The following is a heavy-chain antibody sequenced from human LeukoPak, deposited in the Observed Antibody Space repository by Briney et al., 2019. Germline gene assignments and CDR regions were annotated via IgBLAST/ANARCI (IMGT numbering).Heavy chain of an antibody. D-gene: IGHD1-1*01. CDR3: ARAGRNDASLGMDV. Sequence: GGSLRLSCVASGFTFSSYAMHWVRQAPGKGLEYVSGISSNGGSTYYANSVKDRFNISRDNSKNTLYLQMGNLRAEDTAVYHCARAGRNDASLGMDVWGQGTTVTVSS. J-gene: IGHJ6*02. CDR1: GFTFSSYA. CDR2: ISSNGGST. V-gene: IGHV3-64*01.